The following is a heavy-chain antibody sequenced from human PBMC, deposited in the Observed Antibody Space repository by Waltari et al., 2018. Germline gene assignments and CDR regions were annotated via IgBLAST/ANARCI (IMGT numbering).Heavy chain of an antibody. J-gene: IGHJ4*02. CDR3: ARQVRGANLLDY. V-gene: IGHV4-39*01. CDR2: IYYSGST. CDR1: GGSISSSSYY. D-gene: IGHD3-16*01. Sequence: QLQLQESGPGLVKPSETPSLTCTVSGGSISSSSYYWGWTRQPPGKGLEWIGSIYYSGSTYYNPSLKSRVTISVDTSKNQFSLKLSSVTAADTAVYYCARQVRGANLLDYWGQGTLVTVSS.